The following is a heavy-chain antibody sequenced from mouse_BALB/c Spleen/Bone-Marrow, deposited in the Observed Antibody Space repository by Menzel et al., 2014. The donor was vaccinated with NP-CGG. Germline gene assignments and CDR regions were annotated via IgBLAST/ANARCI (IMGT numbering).Heavy chain of an antibody. CDR3: VSYSAY. CDR2: ISYSGPT. V-gene: IGHV3-8*02. J-gene: IGHJ3*01. Sequence: EVKLMESGPSLVKPSQTLSLTCSVTGDAVTSGYWNWIRKFPRNKLEYMGYISYSGPTYYNPSLKSRISITLDTSKNQNDLLLNSEPPEDTATYYCVSYSAYWGQGTLVTVSA. CDR1: GDAVTSGY.